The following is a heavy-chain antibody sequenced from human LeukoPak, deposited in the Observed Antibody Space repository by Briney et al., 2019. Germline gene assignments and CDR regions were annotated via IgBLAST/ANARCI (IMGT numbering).Heavy chain of an antibody. Sequence: PSETLSLTCTVSGGSISSGDYYWSWIRQPPGKGLEWIGYIYYSGSTYYNPSLKSRVTISVDTSKNQFSLKLSSVTAADTAVYYCARITYYDFWSGYYPTPSRPWDYWGQGTLVTVSS. D-gene: IGHD3-3*01. J-gene: IGHJ4*02. V-gene: IGHV4-30-4*08. CDR2: IYYSGST. CDR1: GGSISSGDYY. CDR3: ARITYYDFWSGYYPTPSRPWDY.